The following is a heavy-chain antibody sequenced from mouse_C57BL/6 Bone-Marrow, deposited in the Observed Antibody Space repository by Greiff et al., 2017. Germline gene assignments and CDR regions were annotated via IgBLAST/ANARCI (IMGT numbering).Heavy chain of an antibody. Sequence: QVQLQQSGAELVRPGASVTLSCKASGYTFTDYEMHWVKQTPVHGLEWVGAIDPETGGTAYHQKFKGKDILTADKSSSTDYMELRSLKSEYSDVYYCTGGWGGLLWFAYWGQGTLVTVSA. D-gene: IGHD2-3*01. V-gene: IGHV1-15*01. CDR3: TGGWGGLLWFAY. CDR1: GYTFTDYE. CDR2: IDPETGGT. J-gene: IGHJ3*01.